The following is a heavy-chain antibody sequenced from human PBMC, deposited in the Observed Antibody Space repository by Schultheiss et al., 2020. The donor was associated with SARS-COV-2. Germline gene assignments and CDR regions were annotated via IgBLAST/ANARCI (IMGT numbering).Heavy chain of an antibody. D-gene: IGHD3-22*01. Sequence: GGSLRLSCAASGFTFSSYGMHWVRQAPGKGLEWVAVISYDGSSKYYADSVKGRFTISRDNSKNTLYLQMNSLRAEDTAVYYCAKDNDSSGYYPGGFGYWGQGTLVTVSS. CDR1: GFTFSSYG. J-gene: IGHJ4*02. CDR2: ISYDGSSK. V-gene: IGHV3-30*18. CDR3: AKDNDSSGYYPGGFGY.